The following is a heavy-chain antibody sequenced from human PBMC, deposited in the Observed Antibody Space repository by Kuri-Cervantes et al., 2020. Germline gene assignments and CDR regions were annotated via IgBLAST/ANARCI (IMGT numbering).Heavy chain of an antibody. D-gene: IGHD3-16*02. CDR1: GGSISSGDYY. CDR3: ARDVSVWGSYRSSGGDY. Sequence: SETLSLTCTVSGGSISSGDYYWSWIRQPPGKGLEWIGYIYYSGSTYYNPSLKSRVTISVDTSKNQFSLKLSSVTAADTAVYYCARDVSVWGSYRSSGGDYWGQGTLVTVSS. V-gene: IGHV4-30-4*01. J-gene: IGHJ4*02. CDR2: IYYSGST.